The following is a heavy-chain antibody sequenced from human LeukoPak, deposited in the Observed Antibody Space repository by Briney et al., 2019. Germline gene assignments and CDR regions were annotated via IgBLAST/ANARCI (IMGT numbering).Heavy chain of an antibody. V-gene: IGHV3-23*01. CDR1: GFTFSSYA. D-gene: IGHD6-13*01. J-gene: IGHJ4*02. Sequence: GVSLRLSCAASGFTFSSYAMSGVRQAPGKGLEWVSAISGSCGSRYYADSVKGRFNISRDNSQNTLHLQMNSLQAEDTAVYYCAQAHIAAAGTDFDYWGQGTLANVSS. CDR3: AQAHIAAAGTDFDY. CDR2: ISGSCGSR.